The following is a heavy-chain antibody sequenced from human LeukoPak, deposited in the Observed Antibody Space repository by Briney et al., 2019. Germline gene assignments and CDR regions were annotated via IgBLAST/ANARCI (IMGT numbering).Heavy chain of an antibody. V-gene: IGHV3-23*01. CDR3: AKDPNGDYIGTFDI. D-gene: IGHD4-17*01. CDR1: GFTFTSYA. CDR2: ISGSGGHT. Sequence: GGSLRLSCTASGFTFTSYAMTWVRQAPGKGLEWVSGISGSGGHTYNADSVEGRFTISRDNSKNTVSLQLSSLRVEDTAVYFCAKDPNGDYIGTFDIWGQGTMVTVSS. J-gene: IGHJ3*02.